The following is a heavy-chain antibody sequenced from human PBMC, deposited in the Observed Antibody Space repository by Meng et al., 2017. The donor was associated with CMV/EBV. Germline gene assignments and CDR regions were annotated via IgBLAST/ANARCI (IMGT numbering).Heavy chain of an antibody. CDR3: ARDLRVVLGQYNWFDP. Sequence: GGSLRLFCAASGFTFSSYSMNWVRQAPGKGLEWVSSISSRSSYIYYADSVKGRFTISRDNAKNSLYLQMNSLRAEDTAVYYCARDLRVVLGQYNWFDPWGQGTLVTVSS. D-gene: IGHD3-16*01. CDR2: ISSRSSYI. CDR1: GFTFSSYS. J-gene: IGHJ5*02. V-gene: IGHV3-21*01.